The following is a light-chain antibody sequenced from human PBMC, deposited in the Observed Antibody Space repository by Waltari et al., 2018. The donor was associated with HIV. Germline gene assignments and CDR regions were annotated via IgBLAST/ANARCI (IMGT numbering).Light chain of an antibody. J-gene: IGLJ1*01. V-gene: IGLV3-25*03. CDR1: ALSKRS. Sequence: SYDLTQPPSVSVSPGQTPRITCSGDALSKRSVSWYQQKPGQAPVMVIYKDNERPSGIPERFSGSSSETTVTLSISGVQAEDEADYYCQVADSSGTYVFGTGTKVTVL. CDR2: KDN. CDR3: QVADSSGTYV.